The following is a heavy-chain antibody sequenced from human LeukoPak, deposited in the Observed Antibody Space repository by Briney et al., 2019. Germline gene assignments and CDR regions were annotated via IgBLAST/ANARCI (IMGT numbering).Heavy chain of an antibody. D-gene: IGHD3-10*01. CDR2: IYYSGST. J-gene: IGHJ4*02. CDR3: ARLGFGENWVDY. CDR1: GGSISSYY. Sequence: SETLSLTCTVSGGSISSYYWSWIRQPPGKGLEWIGYIYYSGSTNYNPSLKSRVTISVDTSKNQFSLKLSSVTAADTAVYYCARLGFGENWVDYWGQGTLVTVSS. V-gene: IGHV4-59*08.